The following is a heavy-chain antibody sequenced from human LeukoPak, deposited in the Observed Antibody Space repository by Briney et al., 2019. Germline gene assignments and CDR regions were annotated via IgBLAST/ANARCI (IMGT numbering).Heavy chain of an antibody. CDR3: ERDRVPLSSGWYPNWFDP. CDR2: ISAYNGNT. J-gene: IGHJ5*02. D-gene: IGHD6-19*01. CDR1: GYTFTIYC. Sequence: ASVTVSFKASGYTFTIYCISWVRQAPGQGQGWMGWISAYNGNTNYSQKLQGRVTITTDTSTSTDYMELRRLRYDDTDVYYCERDRVPLSSGWYPNWFDPWGQGTLVTVSS. V-gene: IGHV1-18*01.